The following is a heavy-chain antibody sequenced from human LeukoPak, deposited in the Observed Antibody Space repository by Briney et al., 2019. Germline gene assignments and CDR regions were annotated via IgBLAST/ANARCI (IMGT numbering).Heavy chain of an antibody. D-gene: IGHD2-2*01. Sequence: GGSLRLSCAASGFTFSDYHMSWLRQAPGKGLEWVSYISSSSSYTNYADSVKGRFTISRDNAKNSLYLQMNSLRAEDTAVYYCARGDCSSTSCYGYYYYYGMDVWGQGTTVTVSS. CDR1: GFTFSDYH. J-gene: IGHJ6*02. CDR3: ARGDCSSTSCYGYYYYYGMDV. V-gene: IGHV3-11*06. CDR2: ISSSSSYT.